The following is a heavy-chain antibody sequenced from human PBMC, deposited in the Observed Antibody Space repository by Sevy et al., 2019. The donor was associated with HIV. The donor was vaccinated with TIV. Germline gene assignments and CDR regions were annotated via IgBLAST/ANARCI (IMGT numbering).Heavy chain of an antibody. Sequence: SETLSLTCAVYGGSFSGYYWSWIRQPPGKGLEWIGEINHSGSTNYNPSLKSRVTISVDTPKNQFSLKLSSVTAADTAVYYCARKGRYSSSIRIDYWGQGTLVTVSS. J-gene: IGHJ4*02. CDR3: ARKGRYSSSIRIDY. CDR2: INHSGST. V-gene: IGHV4-34*01. D-gene: IGHD6-6*01. CDR1: GGSFSGYY.